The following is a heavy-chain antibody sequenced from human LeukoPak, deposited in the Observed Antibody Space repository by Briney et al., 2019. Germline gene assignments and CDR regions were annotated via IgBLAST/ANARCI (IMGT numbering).Heavy chain of an antibody. Sequence: EASVKVSCKVSGYTLTELSMHWVRQAPGKGLEWVGGFDPEDGETIYAQKFQGRVTMTEDTSTDTAYMELSGLRSEDTAVYYCATDLPGSGSYGSFDYWGQGTLVTVSS. V-gene: IGHV1-24*01. CDR2: FDPEDGET. CDR1: GYTLTELS. D-gene: IGHD1-26*01. J-gene: IGHJ4*02. CDR3: ATDLPGSGSYGSFDY.